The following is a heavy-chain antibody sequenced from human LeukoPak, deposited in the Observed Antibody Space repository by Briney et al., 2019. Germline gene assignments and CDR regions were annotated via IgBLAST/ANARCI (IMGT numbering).Heavy chain of an antibody. CDR3: ARGVVEDYYYYYMDV. CDR2: ISSSGSTI. CDR1: GFTFSDYY. V-gene: IGHV3-11*01. D-gene: IGHD2-15*01. J-gene: IGHJ6*03. Sequence: GGSLRLSCAASGFTFSDYYMSWIRQAPGKGLEWVSYISSSGSTIYYADSVKGRCTISRDNAKNSLYLQMNSLRAEDTAVYYCARGVVEDYYYYYMDVWGKGTTVTVSS.